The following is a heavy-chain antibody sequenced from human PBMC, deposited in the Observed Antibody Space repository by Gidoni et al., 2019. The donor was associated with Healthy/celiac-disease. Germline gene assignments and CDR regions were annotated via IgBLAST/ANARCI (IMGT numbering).Heavy chain of an antibody. CDR2: ISSSGSTI. J-gene: IGHJ4*02. D-gene: IGHD2-21*02. CDR1: GFTFSDYY. V-gene: IGHV3-11*01. Sequence: QVQLVEAGGGLVKPGGSLRVSCAASGFTFSDYYMGWIRQVQGKGLEWVSYISSSGSTIYYGDAVKGRFTIYRDNAKDSLLMQMKSLRAEDKAVYYCARGGLYCGGDCYFDYWGQGTLVTVSS. CDR3: ARGGLYCGGDCYFDY.